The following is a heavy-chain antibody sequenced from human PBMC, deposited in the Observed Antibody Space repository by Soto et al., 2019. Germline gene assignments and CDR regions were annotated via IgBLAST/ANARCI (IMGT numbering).Heavy chain of an antibody. CDR2: IIPVFGTP. D-gene: IGHD2-2*01. CDR3: ARERSVGYCITTTCPKPFYYYAMDV. V-gene: IGHV1-69*13. J-gene: IGHJ6*02. CDR1: EGSFTNYA. Sequence: SVKVSCKASEGSFTNYAFSWVRQAPGQGLEWMGGIIPVFGTPDYAQKFQGRVTITADESTRTASMELSSLRSDDTAVYYCARERSVGYCITTTCPKPFYYYAMDVWGQGTTVTVSS.